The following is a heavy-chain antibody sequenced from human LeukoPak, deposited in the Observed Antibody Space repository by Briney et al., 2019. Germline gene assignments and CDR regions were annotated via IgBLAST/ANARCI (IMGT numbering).Heavy chain of an antibody. J-gene: IGHJ4*02. CDR2: INHSGST. V-gene: IGHV4-34*01. D-gene: IGHD3-16*02. CDR3: ERSRNDYVWGRYRYGSTDY. Sequence: SETLSLTCAVYGGSFSGYYWSWIRQPPGKGLEWIGEINHSGSTNYNPSLKSRVTISVDTSTNQFSLKLSSVTAADKAVYYCERSRNDYVWGRYRYGSTDYWGQGTLVTVSS. CDR1: GGSFSGYY.